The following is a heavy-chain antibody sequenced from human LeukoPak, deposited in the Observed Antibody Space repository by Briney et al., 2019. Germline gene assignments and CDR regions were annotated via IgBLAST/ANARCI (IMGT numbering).Heavy chain of an antibody. Sequence: PGGSLRLSCAASGSNFMTYGMHWVRQAPGKGLEWVAFISYDGGKRFFGESVKGRFTIARDNSENTVSLQMNTLKTEDTAVYYCAKGLRWFGDFYFNFFDYWGQGILVTVSS. J-gene: IGHJ4*02. CDR1: GSNFMTYG. CDR3: AKGLRWFGDFYFNFFDY. CDR2: ISYDGGKR. V-gene: IGHV3-30*18. D-gene: IGHD3-10*01.